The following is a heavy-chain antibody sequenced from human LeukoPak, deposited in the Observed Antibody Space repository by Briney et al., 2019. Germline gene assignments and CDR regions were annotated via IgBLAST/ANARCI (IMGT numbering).Heavy chain of an antibody. CDR2: IYYSGST. D-gene: IGHD2-8*01. J-gene: IGHJ3*02. V-gene: IGHV4-39*07. CDR1: GGSISSSSYY. Sequence: SETLSLTCTVSGGSISSSSYYWGWIRQPPGKGLEWIGSIYYSGSTYYNPSLKSRVTISVDTSKNQFSLTLNSVTAADTAVYYCVRADYNGGNPGSFDIWGRGTMVTVSS. CDR3: VRADYNGGNPGSFDI.